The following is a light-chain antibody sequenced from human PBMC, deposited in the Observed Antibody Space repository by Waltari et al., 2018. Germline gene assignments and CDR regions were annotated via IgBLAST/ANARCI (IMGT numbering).Light chain of an antibody. J-gene: IGKJ2*02. CDR3: QQYYDSPPGT. Sequence: DIQMTQSPSSLSASVGDRVTITCRASQGISDSLAWYQQKPGKAPNLLIYAASKLESGFPFRFSGSGSGADYTLTINSLRPEDVATYYCQQYYDSPPGTFGQGTRLEIK. CDR1: QGISDS. CDR2: AAS. V-gene: IGKV1-NL1*01.